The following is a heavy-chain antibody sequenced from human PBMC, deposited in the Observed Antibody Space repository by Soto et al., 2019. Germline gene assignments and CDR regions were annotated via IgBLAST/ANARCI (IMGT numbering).Heavy chain of an antibody. CDR1: GDSMGSHY. Sequence: QMQLQESGPGLVKPPETQSLTCTVSGDSMGSHYWSWIRQPPGKGLEWVGHIYSTGSTKYNPSLESRVTISIDTSKNQFSLKLSSMTAADTAMYYCARHQSGYEYGMTHLDYWGQGILVTVSS. CDR2: IYSTGST. CDR3: ARHQSGYEYGMTHLDY. J-gene: IGHJ4*02. V-gene: IGHV4-59*08. D-gene: IGHD5-12*01.